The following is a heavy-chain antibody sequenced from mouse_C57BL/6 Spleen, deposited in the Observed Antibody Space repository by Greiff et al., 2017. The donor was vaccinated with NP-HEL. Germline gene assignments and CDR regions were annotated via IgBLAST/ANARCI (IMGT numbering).Heavy chain of an antibody. CDR1: GYAFSSSW. J-gene: IGHJ4*01. CDR3: ASYYGNYYYAMDY. V-gene: IGHV1-82*01. Sequence: QVQLQQSGPELVKPGASVKISCKASGYAFSSSWMNWVKQRPGQGLEWIGRIYPGDGDTNYNGKFKGKATLTADKSSSTAYMQLSSLTSEDSAVYFCASYYGNYYYAMDYWGQGTSVTVSS. CDR2: IYPGDGDT. D-gene: IGHD2-1*01.